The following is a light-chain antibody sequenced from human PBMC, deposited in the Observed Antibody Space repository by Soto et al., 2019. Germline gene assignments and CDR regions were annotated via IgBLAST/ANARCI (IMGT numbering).Light chain of an antibody. V-gene: IGKV3-20*01. CDR1: QTVTNNY. CDR2: GAS. CDR3: QQYGSSPLFT. J-gene: IGKJ3*01. Sequence: EVVMTQSPDTLSLSPGERATLSCRASQTVTNNYLAWYQQKPGLAPRLLIFGASSRATGIPDRFGGSGSGTDFTLTISSLEPEDFAVYYCQQYGSSPLFTFGPGTKVDIK.